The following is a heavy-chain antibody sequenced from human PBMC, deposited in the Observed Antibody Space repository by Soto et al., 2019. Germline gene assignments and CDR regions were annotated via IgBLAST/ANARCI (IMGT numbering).Heavy chain of an antibody. CDR2: FDPEDGET. CDR1: GYTLTELS. J-gene: IGHJ4*02. D-gene: IGHD2-2*02. CDR3: ATDPLGYCSSTSCYRTDY. Sequence: ASVKVSCKVSGYTLTELSMHWVRQAPGKGLEWMGGFDPEDGETIYAQKFQGRVTMTEDTSTDTAYMELSSLRSEDTAVYYCATDPLGYCSSTSCYRTDYWGQGTLVTVSS. V-gene: IGHV1-24*01.